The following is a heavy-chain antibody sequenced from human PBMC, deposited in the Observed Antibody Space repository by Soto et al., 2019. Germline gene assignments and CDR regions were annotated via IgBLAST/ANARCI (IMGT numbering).Heavy chain of an antibody. V-gene: IGHV3-23*01. CDR2: ISGSGGST. D-gene: IGHD2-2*01. Sequence: EVQLLESGGGLVQPGGSLRLSCAASGFPFSSYAMSWVRQAPGKGLEWVSAISGSGGSTYYADSVKGRFTISRDNSKNTLYLQMNSLRAEDTAVYYCAKDKGDCSSTSCYEDDAFDIWGQGTMVTVSS. CDR1: GFPFSSYA. CDR3: AKDKGDCSSTSCYEDDAFDI. J-gene: IGHJ3*02.